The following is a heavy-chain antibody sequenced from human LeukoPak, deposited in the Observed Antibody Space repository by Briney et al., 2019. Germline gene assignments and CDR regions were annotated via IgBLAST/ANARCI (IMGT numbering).Heavy chain of an antibody. CDR3: ARDPASSFDY. CDR1: GFTFSSHG. J-gene: IGHJ4*02. Sequence: GGSLRLSCAASGFTFSSHGMHWVRQAPGKGLEWVAVIWYDGSKRYYADSVKGRFTISRDDSKNTLYLQMNSLRDEDTAIYYCARDPASSFDYWGQGTLVTVSS. D-gene: IGHD2-15*01. CDR2: IWYDGSKR. V-gene: IGHV3-33*01.